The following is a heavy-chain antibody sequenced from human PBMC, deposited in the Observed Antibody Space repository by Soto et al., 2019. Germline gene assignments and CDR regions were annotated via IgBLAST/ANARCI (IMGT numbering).Heavy chain of an antibody. CDR1: GFTFRDYA. CDR3: VKPSGLVRGPHGGGFDY. V-gene: IGHV3-64D*06. CDR2: ISNNGGRT. D-gene: IGHD3-10*01. Sequence: PGGSLRLSCSTSGFTFRDYALHWVRQTPGKGLEYVSTISNNGGRTYYADSVKGRFSTSRDSSKNTVYLQMSILRPEDTAVYYCVKPSGLVRGPHGGGFDYWGQGTLVTVS. J-gene: IGHJ4*02.